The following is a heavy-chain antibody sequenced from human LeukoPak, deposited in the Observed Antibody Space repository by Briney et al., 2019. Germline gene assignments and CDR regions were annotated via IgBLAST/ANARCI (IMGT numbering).Heavy chain of an antibody. CDR1: GGSISSSSYY. D-gene: IGHD4-17*01. CDR2: IYYSGST. CDR3: ARHMVYGDYGFSCRFDP. V-gene: IGHV4-39*01. J-gene: IGHJ5*02. Sequence: PSETLSLTCTVSGGSISSSSYYWGWIRQPPGKGLEWIGSIYYSGSTYYNPSLKSRVTISVDTSKNQFSLKLTSVTAADTAVYYCARHMVYGDYGFSCRFDPWGQGTLVTVSS.